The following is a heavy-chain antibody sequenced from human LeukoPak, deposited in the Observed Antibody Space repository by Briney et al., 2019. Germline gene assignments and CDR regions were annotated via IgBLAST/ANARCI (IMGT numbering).Heavy chain of an antibody. V-gene: IGHV1-18*01. CDR2: ISAYNGNT. CDR1: GYTFTSYG. CDR3: ARDELRITIFGVVILKRLGY. Sequence: GASVKASCKASGYTFTSYGISWVRQAPGQGLEWMGWISAYNGNTNYAQKLQGRVTMTTDTSTSTAYMELRSLRSDDTAVYYCARDELRITIFGVVILKRLGYWGQGTLVTVSS. J-gene: IGHJ4*02. D-gene: IGHD3-3*01.